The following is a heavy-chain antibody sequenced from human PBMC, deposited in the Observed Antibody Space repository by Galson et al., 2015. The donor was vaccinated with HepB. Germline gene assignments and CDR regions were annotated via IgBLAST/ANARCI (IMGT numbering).Heavy chain of an antibody. CDR3: ARTRGDIYGSRSPEEGEAVDY. J-gene: IGHJ4*02. D-gene: IGHD3-10*01. CDR2: IIRIFGTA. V-gene: IGHV1-69*05. Sequence: SVRVSCEASGGTFSSYAMSWVRQAPGQGLEWVGGIIRIFGTAYYAQKVKGRVTITTDESTSTASMEMSSLRSEDTAVYYCARTRGDIYGSRSPEEGEAVDYWGQGTLVTVSS. CDR1: GGTFSSYA.